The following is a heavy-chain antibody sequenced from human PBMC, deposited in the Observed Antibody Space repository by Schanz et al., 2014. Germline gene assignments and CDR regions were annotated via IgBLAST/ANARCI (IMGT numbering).Heavy chain of an antibody. Sequence: QILLVQPGPEVKKPGASVTVSCKASGYDFHIYAYSWVRQAPGQGPEWIGWISSYTGDTKYAQKFQHRVNMTTDRTTSTVYMELRSLRFDDTAVYFCARDNGRIPAANSFDYWGQGTRVTVSS. CDR1: GYDFHIYA. CDR2: ISSYTGDT. V-gene: IGHV1-18*01. D-gene: IGHD1-26*01. J-gene: IGHJ4*02. CDR3: ARDNGRIPAANSFDY.